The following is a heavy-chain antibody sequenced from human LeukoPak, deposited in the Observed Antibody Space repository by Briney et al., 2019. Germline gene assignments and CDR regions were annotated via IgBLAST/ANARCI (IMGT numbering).Heavy chain of an antibody. CDR3: ARHNTVVDY. V-gene: IGHV4-39*01. D-gene: IGHD4-11*01. Sequence: PSETLSLTCTVSGGSVSSSSYYWGWIRQPPGKGLEWIGSIYYSGSTYYNPSLKSRVTISVDTSKNQFSLKLSSVTAADTAVYYCARHNTVVDYWGQGTLVTVSS. CDR1: GGSVSSSSYY. J-gene: IGHJ4*02. CDR2: IYYSGST.